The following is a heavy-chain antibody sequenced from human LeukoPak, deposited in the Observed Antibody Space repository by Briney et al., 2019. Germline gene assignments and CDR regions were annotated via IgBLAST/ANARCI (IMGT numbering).Heavy chain of an antibody. Sequence: PGGSLRLSCAASGFTFSSYEMNWVRQAPGKGLEWVSYISSSGSTIYYAGSVKGRFTISRDNAKNSLYLQMNSLGAEDTAVYYCARKPVTTWGGYYYYYGMDVWGQGTTVTVSS. D-gene: IGHD4-17*01. CDR2: ISSSGSTI. CDR1: GFTFSSYE. V-gene: IGHV3-48*03. CDR3: ARKPVTTWGGYYYYYGMDV. J-gene: IGHJ6*02.